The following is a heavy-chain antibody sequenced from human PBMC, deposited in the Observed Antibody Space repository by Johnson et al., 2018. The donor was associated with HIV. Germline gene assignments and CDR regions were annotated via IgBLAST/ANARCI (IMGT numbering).Heavy chain of an antibody. CDR3: ARDPLENDYMWGQGAFDI. CDR2: ISYDGSNK. D-gene: IGHD3-16*01. CDR1: GFTFSDYY. V-gene: IGHV3-30-3*01. J-gene: IGHJ3*02. Sequence: VQLVESGGGLVKPGGSLRLSCAASGFTFSDYYMSWIRQAPGKGLEWVAVISYDGSNKYYADSVKGRFTISRDNSKNTLYLQMNSLRAEDTAVYYCARDPLENDYMWGQGAFDIWGQGTMVTVSS.